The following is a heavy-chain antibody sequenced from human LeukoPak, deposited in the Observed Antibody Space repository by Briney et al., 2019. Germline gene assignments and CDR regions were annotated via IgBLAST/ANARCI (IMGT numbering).Heavy chain of an antibody. CDR1: GFTFSSYA. CDR2: ISGSGGST. Sequence: GGSLRLSCAASGFTFSSYAMSWVRQAPEKGLEWVSAISGSGGSTYYADSVKGRFTISRDNSKNTLYLQMNSLRAEDTAVYYCARDRVGIGDYYYYYGMDVWGQGTTVTVSS. J-gene: IGHJ6*02. CDR3: ARDRVGIGDYYYYYGMDV. D-gene: IGHD3-16*01. V-gene: IGHV3-23*01.